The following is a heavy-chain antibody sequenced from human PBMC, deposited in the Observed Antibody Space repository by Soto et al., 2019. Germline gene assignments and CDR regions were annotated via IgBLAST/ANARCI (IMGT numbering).Heavy chain of an antibody. CDR1: GGTLSSYT. J-gene: IGHJ4*02. CDR3: ARENGYSYGPKMYYFDY. Sequence: SVEVSCKASGGTLSSYTISWVRQAPGQGLEWMGRIIPILGIANYAQKFQGRVTITADKSTSTAYMELSSLRSEDTAVYYCARENGYSYGPKMYYFDYWGQGTLVTVSS. CDR2: IIPILGIA. V-gene: IGHV1-69*04. D-gene: IGHD5-18*01.